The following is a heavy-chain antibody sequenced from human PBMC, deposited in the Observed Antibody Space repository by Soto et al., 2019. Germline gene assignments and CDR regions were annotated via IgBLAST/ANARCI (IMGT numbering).Heavy chain of an antibody. Sequence: ASVKVSCKASGYTFTDYYMHWVRQAPGQGLEWMGCINPNSGGTIYAQKFQGRVTMTGDTSISTAYMELSRLRSDDTAMYYCARTVGYDSSGYYDYWGQGTLVTVSS. J-gene: IGHJ4*02. CDR1: GYTFTDYY. D-gene: IGHD3-22*01. V-gene: IGHV1-2*02. CDR3: ARTVGYDSSGYYDY. CDR2: INPNSGGT.